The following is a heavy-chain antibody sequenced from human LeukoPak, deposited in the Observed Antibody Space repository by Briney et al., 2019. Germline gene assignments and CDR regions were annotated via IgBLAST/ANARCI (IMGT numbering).Heavy chain of an antibody. CDR3: ARARRGEDFDY. V-gene: IGHV3-66*01. CDR2: IYSGGST. Sequence: PGGSLRLSCAASGFTVSSNYMTWVRQAPGKGLEWVPVIYSGGSTYYADSVKGRFTISRDNSKNTLYLQMNSLRAEDTAVYYCARARRGEDFDYWGQGTLVTVSS. D-gene: IGHD3-10*01. J-gene: IGHJ4*02. CDR1: GFTVSSNY.